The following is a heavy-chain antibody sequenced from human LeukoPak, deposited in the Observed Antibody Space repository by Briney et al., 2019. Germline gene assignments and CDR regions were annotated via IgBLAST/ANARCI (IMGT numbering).Heavy chain of an antibody. CDR1: GYGFTSYY. CDR3: ARHGSGRYYPAEGRVDY. V-gene: IGHV1-46*03. Sequence: ASVKVSCKAFGYGFTSYYIHWVRQAPGQGLEWMGIINPSVGGTTYARKFQGRVTMTRDTSTSTVYMELSSLRSEDTAVYYCARHGSGRYYPAEGRVDYWGQGTLVTVSS. J-gene: IGHJ4*02. CDR2: INPSVGGT. D-gene: IGHD3-10*01.